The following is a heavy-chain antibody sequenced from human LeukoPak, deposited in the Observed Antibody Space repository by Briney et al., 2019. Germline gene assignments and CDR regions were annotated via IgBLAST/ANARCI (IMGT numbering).Heavy chain of an antibody. CDR2: ISSSGSST. Sequence: PGGSLRLSCAASGCTFNIYGMSWVRQVSGKGLEWVSAISSSGSSTFYADSVKGRFTISRDNSKNTLYLQMNSLRAEDTAIYYCAKDLRYAYDCWGQEPWLPSPQ. D-gene: IGHD3-16*01. CDR3: AKDLRYAYDC. J-gene: IGHJ4*01. CDR1: GCTFNIYG. V-gene: IGHV3-23*01.